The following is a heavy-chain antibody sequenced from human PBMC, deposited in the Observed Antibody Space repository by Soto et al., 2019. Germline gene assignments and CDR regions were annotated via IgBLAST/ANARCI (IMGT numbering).Heavy chain of an antibody. J-gene: IGHJ4*02. V-gene: IGHV3-30*03. CDR3: AYGGKYGQTIPTDF. CDR1: GFTFRSYG. CDR2: ISNDGNNK. D-gene: IGHD4-17*01. Sequence: GGSLRLSCAASGFTFRSYGMHWVRQAPGKGLEWVALISNDGNNKYYVDSVKGRFTISRDNSKNTLSLQMDSLRAEDTAVYYCAYGGKYGQTIPTDFSGPATLVTVSS.